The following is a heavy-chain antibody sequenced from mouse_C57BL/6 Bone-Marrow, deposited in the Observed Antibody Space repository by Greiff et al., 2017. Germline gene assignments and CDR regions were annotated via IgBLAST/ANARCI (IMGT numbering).Heavy chain of an antibody. CDR2: IDPSDSYN. CDR3: ARGAY. J-gene: IGHJ2*01. V-gene: IGHV1-69*01. Sequence: QVQLQQPGAELVMPGASVKLSCKASGYTFTSYWMHWVKQRPGQGLEWIGEIDPSDSYNNYNQKFKGKSTLTVDKSSSTAYMQLSSLTSEDSAVYYCARGAYWGQGTTLTVSS. CDR1: GYTFTSYW.